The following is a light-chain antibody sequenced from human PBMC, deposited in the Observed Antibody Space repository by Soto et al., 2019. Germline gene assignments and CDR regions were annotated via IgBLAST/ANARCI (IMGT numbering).Light chain of an antibody. CDR2: LEGSGSY. Sequence: QLVLTQSSSASASLGSSVKLTCTLSSGHSSYIIAWHQQQPGKAPRYLMKLEGSGSYNKGGGVPDRFSGSSSGADRYLTISNPQFEDEADYYCETWDSNTRVFGGGTKLTVL. J-gene: IGLJ3*02. CDR1: SGHSSYI. CDR3: ETWDSNTRV. V-gene: IGLV4-60*02.